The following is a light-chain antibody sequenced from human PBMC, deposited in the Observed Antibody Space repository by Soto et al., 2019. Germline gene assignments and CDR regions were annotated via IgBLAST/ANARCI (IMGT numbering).Light chain of an antibody. V-gene: IGKV1-5*01. CDR1: QSISSW. J-gene: IGKJ4*01. CDR2: DAS. Sequence: DLQMTPSPSTLSASVGDRVTITCRASQSISSWLAWYQQKPGKAPKLLIYDASSLESGVPSRFSGSGSGTEFTLTISSLQPDDFATYYCQQYNSYLLTFGGGTKVEIK. CDR3: QQYNSYLLT.